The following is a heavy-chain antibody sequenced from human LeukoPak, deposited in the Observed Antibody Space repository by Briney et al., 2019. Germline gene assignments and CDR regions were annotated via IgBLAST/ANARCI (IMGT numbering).Heavy chain of an antibody. CDR2: IYYSGST. CDR1: GGSISSGSYY. J-gene: IGHJ6*03. Sequence: PSETLSLTCTVSGGSISSGSYYWGWIRQPPGKGLEWIGSIYYSGSTYYNPSLKSRVTISVDTSKNQFSLKLSSVTAADTAVYYCSSRTEPYYYYMDVWGKGTTVTVSS. CDR3: SSRTEPYYYYMDV. V-gene: IGHV4-39*07. D-gene: IGHD1-14*01.